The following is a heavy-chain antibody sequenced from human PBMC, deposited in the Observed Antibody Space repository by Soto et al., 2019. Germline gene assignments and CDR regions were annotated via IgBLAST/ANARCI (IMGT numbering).Heavy chain of an antibody. CDR1: GFTFSSYA. CDR2: ISGSGGST. CDR3: AKDRALGGDYYYGMDV. D-gene: IGHD3-16*01. J-gene: IGHJ6*02. Sequence: PGGPLRLSCAASGFTFSSYAMSWVRQAPGKGLEWVSAISGSGGSTYYADSVKGRFTISRDNSKNTLYLQMNSLRAEDTAVYYCAKDRALGGDYYYGMDVWGQGTTVTVSS. V-gene: IGHV3-23*01.